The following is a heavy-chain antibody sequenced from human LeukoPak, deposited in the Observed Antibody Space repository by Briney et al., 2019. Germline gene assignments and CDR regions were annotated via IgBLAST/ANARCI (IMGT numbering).Heavy chain of an antibody. CDR2: ISSSSSYI. Sequence: GGSLRLSCAASGFTLSSYSMNWVRQAPGKGLEWVSSISSSSSYIYYADSVKGRFTISRDNAKNSLYLQMNSLRAEDTAVYYCARVDTAMVAFDYWGQGTLVTVSS. D-gene: IGHD5-18*01. CDR1: GFTLSSYS. CDR3: ARVDTAMVAFDY. J-gene: IGHJ4*02. V-gene: IGHV3-21*01.